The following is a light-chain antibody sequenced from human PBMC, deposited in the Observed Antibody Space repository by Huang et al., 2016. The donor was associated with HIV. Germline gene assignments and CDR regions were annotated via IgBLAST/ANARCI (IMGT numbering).Light chain of an antibody. Sequence: DIQLTQSPSTLSASVGDRVTIPCRASQSVSSWLAWYQQKPGKAPKLLIYKASPLEGGVPSRFSGSGSGTEFTLTISSLQPDDFATYYCQQYNSYLWTFGQGTKVEIK. CDR2: KAS. CDR1: QSVSSW. V-gene: IGKV1-5*03. CDR3: QQYNSYLWT. J-gene: IGKJ1*01.